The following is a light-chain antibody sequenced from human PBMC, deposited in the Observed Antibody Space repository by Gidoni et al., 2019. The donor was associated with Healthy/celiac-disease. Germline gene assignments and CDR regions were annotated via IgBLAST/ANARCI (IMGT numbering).Light chain of an antibody. CDR3: QQLNSYPPMYS. V-gene: IGKV1-9*01. CDR1: PGISSY. J-gene: IGKJ2*03. Sequence: DIQLTQSPSFLSASVGDRVTITCRASPGISSYLAWYQQKPGKDPKLLIYAASTLQSGVPSRFSGSGSGTEFTLTISSLQPEDFATYYCQQLNSYPPMYSFGQGTKLEIK. CDR2: AAS.